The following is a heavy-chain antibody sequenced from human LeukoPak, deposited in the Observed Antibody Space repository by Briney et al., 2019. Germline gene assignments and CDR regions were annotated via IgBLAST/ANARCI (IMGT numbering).Heavy chain of an antibody. CDR3: ARGGTVLNFQH. CDR1: GGSISTYY. J-gene: IGHJ1*01. D-gene: IGHD4-23*01. CDR2: IYYSGST. V-gene: IGHV4-59*01. Sequence: SETLSLTXTVSGGSISTYYWSWIRQPPGKGLEWIGYIYYSGSTNYNPSLKSRVTISLDTSKNQFSLKLSSVTAADTAVYYCARGGTVLNFQHWGQGTLVTVSS.